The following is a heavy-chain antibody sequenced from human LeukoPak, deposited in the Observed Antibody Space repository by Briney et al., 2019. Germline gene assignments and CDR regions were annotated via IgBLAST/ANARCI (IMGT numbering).Heavy chain of an antibody. Sequence: PSETLSLTCTVSGGSISSSNYYWGWIRQPPGKGLEWIGSIYYSGSTYYNPSLKSRVTISVDTSKNQFSLKLSSVTAADTAVYYCASPSGTYYSRFHYWGQGALVTASS. CDR3: ASPSGTYYSRFHY. CDR2: IYYSGST. D-gene: IGHD1-26*01. J-gene: IGHJ4*02. CDR1: GGSISSSNYY. V-gene: IGHV4-39*01.